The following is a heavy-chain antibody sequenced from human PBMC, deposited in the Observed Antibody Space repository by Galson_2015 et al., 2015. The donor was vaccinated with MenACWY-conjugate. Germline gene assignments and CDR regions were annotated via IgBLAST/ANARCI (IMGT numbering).Heavy chain of an antibody. V-gene: IGHV3-21*01. J-gene: IGHJ4*02. Sequence: SLRLSCAASGFTFSSYSMNWVRQAPGKGLEWVSSISRGTNYIYYADSVKGRFTISRDNAKNSLSLQMNSLRVEDTAVYYCARESGNSQLFDYWGQGTLVTVSS. CDR3: ARESGNSQLFDY. D-gene: IGHD4-23*01. CDR1: GFTFSSYS. CDR2: ISRGTNYI.